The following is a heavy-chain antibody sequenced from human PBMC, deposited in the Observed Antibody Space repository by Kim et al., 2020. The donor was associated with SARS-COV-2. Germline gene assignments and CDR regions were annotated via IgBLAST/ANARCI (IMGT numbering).Heavy chain of an antibody. D-gene: IGHD3-10*01. V-gene: IGHV3-30*02. CDR3: AKSSVTYGAMDV. Sequence: YAESVKGRFTISRDNSKNRLYVQMNSLRAEDTAVYYCAKSSVTYGAMDVWGQGTTVTVSS. J-gene: IGHJ6*02.